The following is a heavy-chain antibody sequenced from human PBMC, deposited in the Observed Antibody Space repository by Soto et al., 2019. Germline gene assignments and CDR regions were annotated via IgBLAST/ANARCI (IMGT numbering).Heavy chain of an antibody. CDR1: GFTFSSYA. CDR3: AKGMNGVLKAGYSYYYGMDV. D-gene: IGHD2-8*01. J-gene: IGHJ6*02. CDR2: ISGSAGST. Sequence: EVQLLESGGGLVQPGGSLRLSCAASGFTFSSYAMSWVRQPPGKGLEWVSTISGSAGSTYYADSVKGRFTISRDNSKNTLYLQMNSLRDEDTAVYYCAKGMNGVLKAGYSYYYGMDVWGQGTTVTVSS. V-gene: IGHV3-23*01.